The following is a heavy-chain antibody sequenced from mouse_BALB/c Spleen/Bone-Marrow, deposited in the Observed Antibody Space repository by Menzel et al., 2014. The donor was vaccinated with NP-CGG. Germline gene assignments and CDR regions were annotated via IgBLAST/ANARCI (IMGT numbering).Heavy chain of an antibody. Sequence: VQLKHSGAELVKPGASVKLSCTASGFNIKDTYMHWVKQRPEQGLEWIGRIDPADGNTKYDPKFQGKATITADTSSNTAYLQLSSLTSEDTAVYYLSITTASWYFDVWGAGTTVTVSS. D-gene: IGHD1-2*01. V-gene: IGHV14-3*02. CDR1: GFNIKDTY. CDR3: SITTASWYFDV. CDR2: IDPADGNT. J-gene: IGHJ1*01.